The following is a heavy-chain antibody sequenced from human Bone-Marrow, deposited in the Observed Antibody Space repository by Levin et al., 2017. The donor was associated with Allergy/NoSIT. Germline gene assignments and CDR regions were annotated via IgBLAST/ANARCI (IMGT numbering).Heavy chain of an antibody. J-gene: IGHJ1*01. D-gene: IGHD2-8*01. V-gene: IGHV3-21*01. CDR1: GFTFSSYS. Sequence: PGESLKISCAASGFTFSSYSMNWVRQAPGKGLEWVSSISSSSSYIYYADSVKGRFTISRDNAKNSLYLQMNSLRAEDTAVYYCAREAGTNDGYFQHWGQGTLVTVSS. CDR2: ISSSSSYI. CDR3: AREAGTNDGYFQH.